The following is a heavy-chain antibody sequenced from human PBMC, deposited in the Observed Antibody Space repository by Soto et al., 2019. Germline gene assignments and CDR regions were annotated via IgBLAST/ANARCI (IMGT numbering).Heavy chain of an antibody. CDR1: GYTFTSYA. J-gene: IGHJ4*02. V-gene: IGHV1-3*01. Sequence: QVKLVQSGAEVKKPGASVKVSCKASGYTFTSYAMHWGRQAPGQRLEWMGWINAGNGNTKYSQKFQGRVTITRDTSASTAYMELTSLRSEDTAVYYCAISSGYYYVDYWGQGTLVTVSS. CDR2: INAGNGNT. CDR3: AISSGYYYVDY. D-gene: IGHD3-22*01.